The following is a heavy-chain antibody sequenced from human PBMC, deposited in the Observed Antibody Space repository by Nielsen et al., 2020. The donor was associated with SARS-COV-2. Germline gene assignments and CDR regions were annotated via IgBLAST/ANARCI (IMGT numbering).Heavy chain of an antibody. CDR2: ISYDGSNK. CDR3: AKGSDCSSTSCPGDYYYGMDV. J-gene: IGHJ6*02. D-gene: IGHD2-2*01. CDR1: GFTFSSYG. V-gene: IGHV3-30*18. Sequence: LSLTCAASGFTFSSYGMHWVRQAPGKGLEWVAVISYDGSNKYYADSVKGRFTITRDISKNTLYLQVNSLRAEDTAVYYCAKGSDCSSTSCPGDYYYGMDVWGQGATVTVSS.